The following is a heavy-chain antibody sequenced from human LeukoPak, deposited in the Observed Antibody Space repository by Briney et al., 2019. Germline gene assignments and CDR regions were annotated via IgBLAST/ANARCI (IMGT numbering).Heavy chain of an antibody. CDR1: GFIFSSHW. D-gene: IGHD2-15*01. CDR3: ARDRGGYCSGGSCPNDAFDI. Sequence: GGSLRLSCAASGFIFSSHWMSWVRQAPGEGLEWVAHIKEDGGERYYGDSVKGRFTVSRDSTKNSVYLQMNSLRVEDTAVYYCARDRGGYCSGGSCPNDAFDIWGQGTMVTVSS. J-gene: IGHJ3*02. V-gene: IGHV3-7*05. CDR2: IKEDGGER.